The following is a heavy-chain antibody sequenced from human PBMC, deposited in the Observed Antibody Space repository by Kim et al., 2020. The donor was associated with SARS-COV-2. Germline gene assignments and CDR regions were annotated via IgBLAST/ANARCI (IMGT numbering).Heavy chain of an antibody. CDR3: ARGTYYDFWSGYYTGRLLDSVALLSY. J-gene: IGHJ4*02. Sequence: SETLSLTCAVYGGSFSGYYWSWIRQPPGKGLEWIGEINHSGSTNYNPSLKSRVTISVDTSKNQFSLKLSSVTAADTAVYYCARGTYYDFWSGYYTGRLLDSVALLSYWGQGTLVTVSS. CDR1: GGSFSGYY. D-gene: IGHD3-3*01. CDR2: INHSGST. V-gene: IGHV4-34*01.